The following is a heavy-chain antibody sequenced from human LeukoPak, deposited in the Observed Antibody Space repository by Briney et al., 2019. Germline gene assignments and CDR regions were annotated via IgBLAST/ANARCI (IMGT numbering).Heavy chain of an antibody. CDR3: AREPYSYYYHSSGHFDY. CDR1: GGSISSGSYY. D-gene: IGHD3-22*01. Sequence: SQTLSLTCTVSGGSISSGSYYGSWIRQPAGKGLEWIGRIYTSGSTNYNPSLKSRVTISVDTSKNQFSLKPSSVTAADTAVYYCAREPYSYYYHSSGHFDYWGQGTLVTVSS. CDR2: IYTSGST. V-gene: IGHV4-61*02. J-gene: IGHJ4*02.